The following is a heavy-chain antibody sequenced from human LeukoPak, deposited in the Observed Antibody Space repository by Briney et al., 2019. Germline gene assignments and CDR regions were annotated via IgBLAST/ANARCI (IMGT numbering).Heavy chain of an antibody. D-gene: IGHD1-26*01. CDR1: GGSISSSSYY. J-gene: IGHJ4*02. CDR2: GHYTGST. Sequence: SETLSLTCTVSGGSISSSSYYWGWIRQPPGKGLEWIGSGHYTGSTYYNSSLKSRVTISLDTSKNQFSLKLTSVTAADTAIYYCARFSGTAGDFDYWGQGTLVTVSS. V-gene: IGHV4-39*07. CDR3: ARFSGTAGDFDY.